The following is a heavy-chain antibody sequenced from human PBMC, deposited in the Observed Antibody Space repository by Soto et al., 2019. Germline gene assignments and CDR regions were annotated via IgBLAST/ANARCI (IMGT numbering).Heavy chain of an antibody. CDR2: INWNGGST. J-gene: IGHJ3*02. Sequence: PGGSLRLSCAASGFTFDDYGMSWVRQAPGKGLEWVSGINWNGGSTGYADSVKGRFTISRDNAKNSLYLQMNSLRAEDTALYYCARDVNYDSSEDAFDIWGQGTMVTVSS. CDR3: ARDVNYDSSEDAFDI. CDR1: GFTFDDYG. D-gene: IGHD3-22*01. V-gene: IGHV3-20*04.